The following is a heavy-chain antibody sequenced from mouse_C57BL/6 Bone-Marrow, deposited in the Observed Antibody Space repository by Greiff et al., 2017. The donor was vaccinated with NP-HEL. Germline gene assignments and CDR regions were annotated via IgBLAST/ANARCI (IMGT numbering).Heavy chain of an antibody. CDR2: IHPNSGST. J-gene: IGHJ1*03. D-gene: IGHD1-1*01. V-gene: IGHV1-64*01. CDR1: GYTFTSYW. CDR3: ARSLSLLLLRFPLDV. Sequence: QVQLQQPGAELVKPGASVKLSCKASGYTFTSYWMHWVKQRPGQGLEWIGMIHPNSGSTNYNEKFKSKATLTVDKSSSTAYMQLRSLTSEDSAVYYCARSLSLLLLRFPLDVWGTGTTVTVSS.